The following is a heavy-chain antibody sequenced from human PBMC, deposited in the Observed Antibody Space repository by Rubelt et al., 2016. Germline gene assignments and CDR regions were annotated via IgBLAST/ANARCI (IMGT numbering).Heavy chain of an antibody. D-gene: IGHD6-19*01. V-gene: IGHV3-74*01. CDR1: GITLNIYD. J-gene: IGHJ1*01. Sequence: VQLLESGGDLVQPGGSLRLSCAVSGITLNIYDMSWVRQAPGKGLEWVSRVTGDGTNTNYADSVKGRFTISRDNAKNTLYLHVSSLRAEDTAVYYCARVAYSSGWDKYCQYWGRGTLVTVSS. CDR3: ARVAYSSGWDKYCQY. CDR2: VTGDGTNT.